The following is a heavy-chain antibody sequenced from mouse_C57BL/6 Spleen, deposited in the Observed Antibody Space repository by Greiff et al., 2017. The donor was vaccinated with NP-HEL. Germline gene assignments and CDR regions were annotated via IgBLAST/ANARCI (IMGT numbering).Heavy chain of an antibody. Sequence: QVQLQQPGAELVRPGSSVKLSCKASGYTFTSYWMHWVKQRPIQGLEWIGNIDPSDSETHYNQKFKDKATLTVDKSSSTAYMQLSSLTSEDSAVYYGARENYYGSPYFDYWGQGTTLTVSS. CDR2: IDPSDSET. CDR1: GYTFTSYW. D-gene: IGHD1-1*01. J-gene: IGHJ2*01. V-gene: IGHV1-52*01. CDR3: ARENYYGSPYFDY.